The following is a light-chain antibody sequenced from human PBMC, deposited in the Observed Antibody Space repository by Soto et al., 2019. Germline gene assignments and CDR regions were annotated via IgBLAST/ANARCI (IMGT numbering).Light chain of an antibody. V-gene: IGKV1-39*01. CDR3: QQYYSTPSIT. CDR2: AAS. J-gene: IGKJ5*01. Sequence: DIQITPTPSSLSASVGDRVTITCPESQSISSYLNWYQQKPGKAPKLLIYAASSLQSGVPSRFSGSGSGTDFTLTISSLQAEDVAVYYCQQYYSTPSITFGQGTRLE. CDR1: QSISSY.